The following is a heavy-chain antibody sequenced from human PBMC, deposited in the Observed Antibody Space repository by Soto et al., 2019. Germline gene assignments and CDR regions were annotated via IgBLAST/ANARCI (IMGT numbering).Heavy chain of an antibody. V-gene: IGHV3-30-3*01. Sequence: GGSLRLSCAASGFTFSSYAMHWVRQAPGKGLEWVAVISYDGSNKYYADSVKGRFTISRDNSKNTLYLQMNSLRAEDTAVYYCARDYRHYYDSSGSIVGGFDYWGQGTLVTVSS. CDR1: GFTFSSYA. CDR2: ISYDGSNK. D-gene: IGHD3-22*01. CDR3: ARDYRHYYDSSGSIVGGFDY. J-gene: IGHJ4*02.